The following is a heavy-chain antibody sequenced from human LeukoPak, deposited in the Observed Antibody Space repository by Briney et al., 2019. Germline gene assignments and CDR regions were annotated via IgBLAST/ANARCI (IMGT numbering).Heavy chain of an antibody. CDR2: ISGSGGST. CDR3: ARDRSEWLVTNWFDP. D-gene: IGHD6-19*01. CDR1: GFTFSSYA. Sequence: GGSLRLSCAASGFTFSSYAMSWVRQAPGKGLEWVSAISGSGGSTYYADSVKGRFTISRDNSKNTLYLQMNSLRAEDTAVYYCARDRSEWLVTNWFDPWGQGTLVTVSS. V-gene: IGHV3-23*01. J-gene: IGHJ5*02.